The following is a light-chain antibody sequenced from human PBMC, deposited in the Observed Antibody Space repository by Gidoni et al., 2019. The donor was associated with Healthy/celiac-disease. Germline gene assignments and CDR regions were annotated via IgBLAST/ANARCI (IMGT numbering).Light chain of an antibody. CDR1: QSVSSY. CDR2: DAS. CDR3: QQRSNRRT. Sequence: EIVLTQSPATLSLSPGERATLSCRASQSVSSYLAWYQQKPGQAPRRLIYDASNRATGIPARFSGSGSGTDFTLTISSLEPEDFAVYYWQQRSNRRTFGQGTKVEIK. J-gene: IGKJ1*01. V-gene: IGKV3-11*01.